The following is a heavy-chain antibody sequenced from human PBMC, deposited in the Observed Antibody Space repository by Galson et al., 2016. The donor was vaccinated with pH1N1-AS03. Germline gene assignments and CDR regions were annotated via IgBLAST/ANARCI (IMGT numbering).Heavy chain of an antibody. J-gene: IGHJ6*02. CDR1: GFSFSSYG. D-gene: IGHD4-11*01. Sequence: SLRLSCAASGFSFSSYGMHWARQAPGKGLEWVAFIPYDGNNKYYSDSVKGRLTISRDNSKNTVYLQMNSLRAEDTAVYYYAKDHSNFYGMDVWGQGTTVTVS. CDR2: IPYDGNNK. CDR3: AKDHSNFYGMDV. V-gene: IGHV3-30*02.